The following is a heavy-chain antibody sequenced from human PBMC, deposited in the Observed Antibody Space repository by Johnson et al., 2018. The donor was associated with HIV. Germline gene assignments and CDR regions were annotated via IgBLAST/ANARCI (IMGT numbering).Heavy chain of an antibody. D-gene: IGHD7-27*01. CDR1: GFAFRNYG. V-gene: IGHV3-33*06. J-gene: IGHJ3*02. CDR2: IWYDGTDK. Sequence: QVQLVESGGGVVQPGTSLRLSCAASGFAFRNYGMHWVRQAPGKGLEWVALIWYDGTDKYYADSVKGRFSISRDNSKNTLNLQMNSLRAEDTALYYCAKPETGELSDAFDIWGQGTMVTVSS. CDR3: AKPETGELSDAFDI.